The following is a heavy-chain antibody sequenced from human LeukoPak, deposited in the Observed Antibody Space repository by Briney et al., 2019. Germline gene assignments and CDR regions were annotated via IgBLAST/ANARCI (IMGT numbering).Heavy chain of an antibody. D-gene: IGHD3-10*01. CDR3: ARAGWFGDYNWFDP. J-gene: IGHJ5*02. CDR1: GFTFSSYS. Sequence: GESLRLSCAASGFTFSSYSMNWVRQAPGKGLEGVSYISSASNTIYYADSVKGRFTISRDNAKNSLYLQMNSLRAEDTAMYYCARAGWFGDYNWFDPWGQGTLVTVSS. V-gene: IGHV3-48*01. CDR2: ISSASNTI.